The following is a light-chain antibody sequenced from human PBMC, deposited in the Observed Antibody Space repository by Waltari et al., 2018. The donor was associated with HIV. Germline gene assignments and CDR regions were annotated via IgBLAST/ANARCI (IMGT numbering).Light chain of an antibody. CDR3: SSYAGSGNLLL. Sequence: SAPTPPPAPSGSPGPSVPISFTGTSHELGPFNLFSRYQQHPDKAPRLLIYEVNKRPSGVPGRFSGSKSGNTASLTVSGLQAEDEADYYCSSYAGSGNLLLFGGGTKVTVL. CDR2: EVN. CDR1: SHELGPFNL. J-gene: IGLJ6*01. V-gene: IGLV2-8*01.